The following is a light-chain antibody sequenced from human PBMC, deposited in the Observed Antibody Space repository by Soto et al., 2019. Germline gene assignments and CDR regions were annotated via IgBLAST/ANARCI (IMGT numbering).Light chain of an antibody. J-gene: IGLJ2*01. CDR2: EDN. Sequence: NFMLTQPHSVSESPGNTVTISCTRSRGSIASNYVQWYQQRPGSAPTPVIYEDNERPSGVPSRFSGSINSSYNSATLTICGLKTDDEAQTYYQSYHSGNMVLGGGTKLTVL. V-gene: IGLV6-57*04. CDR1: RGSIASNY. CDR3: QSYHSGNMV.